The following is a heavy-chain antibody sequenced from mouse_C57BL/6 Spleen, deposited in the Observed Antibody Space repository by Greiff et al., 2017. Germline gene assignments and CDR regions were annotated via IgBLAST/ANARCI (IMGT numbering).Heavy chain of an antibody. V-gene: IGHV2-4*01. CDR1: GFSLTSYG. CDR3: ARNFPGGYYFDD. Sequence: VQLQQSGPGLVQPSQRLYITCTVSGFSLTSYGVHWVRQPPGKGLEWMGVIWSGGSTDYNDAVISRLSISKDNAKSQVFFKMNSLQADDTSIYYCARNFPGGYYFDDWGQGTTLTGAS. J-gene: IGHJ2*01. CDR2: IWSGGST.